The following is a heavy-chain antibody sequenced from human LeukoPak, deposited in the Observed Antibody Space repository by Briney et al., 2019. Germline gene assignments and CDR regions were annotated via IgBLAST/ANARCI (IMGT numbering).Heavy chain of an antibody. CDR1: EFTFSSYD. D-gene: IGHD6-13*01. V-gene: IGHV3-13*01. Sequence: GGSLRLSCAASEFTFSSYDMHWVRQATGKGLEWVSTIDTAGNTWYPDSVKGRFTISRENAKNSLHLQMNSLRVGDTAVYYCARAKMPGIQTAGRVNYFDSWGQGTLVTVSS. CDR3: ARAKMPGIQTAGRVNYFDS. J-gene: IGHJ4*02. CDR2: IDTAGNT.